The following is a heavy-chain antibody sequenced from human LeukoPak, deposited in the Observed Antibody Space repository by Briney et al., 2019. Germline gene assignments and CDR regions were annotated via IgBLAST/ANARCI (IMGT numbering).Heavy chain of an antibody. CDR3: ARKPGVLEWLLPSHFDY. D-gene: IGHD3-3*01. J-gene: IGHJ4*02. V-gene: IGHV3-7*01. CDR1: GFTFSSYW. CDR2: IKQDGSEK. Sequence: GGSLRLSCAASGFTFSSYWMSWVRQAPGKGLEWVANIKQDGSEKYYVDSVKGRFTISRDNAKNSLYLQMNSLRAEDTAVYYCARKPGVLEWLLPSHFDYWGQGTLVTVSS.